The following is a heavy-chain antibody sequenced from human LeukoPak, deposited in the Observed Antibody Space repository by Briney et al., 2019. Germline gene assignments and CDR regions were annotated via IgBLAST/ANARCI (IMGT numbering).Heavy chain of an antibody. CDR3: ARHPSGWYESDYYYYGMDV. CDR2: ISDDGSNK. Sequence: PGRSLRLSCAASGFNFSSYAMHWVRQAPGKGLEWVAVISDDGSNKYYADSVKGRFAISRDNSKNTLYLQMNSLRAEDTAVYYCARHPSGWYESDYYYYGMDVWGKGTTVTVSS. CDR1: GFNFSSYA. D-gene: IGHD6-19*01. V-gene: IGHV3-30*09. J-gene: IGHJ6*04.